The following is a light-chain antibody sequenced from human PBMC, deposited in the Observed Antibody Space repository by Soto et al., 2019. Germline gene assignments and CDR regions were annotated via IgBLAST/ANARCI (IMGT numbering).Light chain of an antibody. CDR3: SSYTSSTVYI. V-gene: IGLV2-14*03. J-gene: IGLJ1*01. CDR1: SSDVGGYSY. Sequence: QSALTQPASVSGSPGQSITISCTGTSSDVGGYSYVSWYQQHPGDAPKLMIYHVTNRPSGVSDRFSGSKSGHTASLTISGLQAEDEADYYCSSYTSSTVYICGTGTKLTVL. CDR2: HVT.